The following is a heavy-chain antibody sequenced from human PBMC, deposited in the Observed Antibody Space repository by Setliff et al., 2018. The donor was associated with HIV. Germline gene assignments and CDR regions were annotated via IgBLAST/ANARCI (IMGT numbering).Heavy chain of an antibody. CDR1: GYTFTAYG. V-gene: IGHV1-18*01. CDR3: ARYAASGTGWFDP. CDR2: IGGDNANI. J-gene: IGHJ5*02. Sequence: ASVKVSCKPSGYTFTAYGLSWVRQAPGQGLEWMGRIGGDNANIKFAQSFQGRVTMTTDTSTNTAYLELTSLRSDDTAVYYCARYAASGTGWFDPWGQGTQVTVSS. D-gene: IGHD2-8*02.